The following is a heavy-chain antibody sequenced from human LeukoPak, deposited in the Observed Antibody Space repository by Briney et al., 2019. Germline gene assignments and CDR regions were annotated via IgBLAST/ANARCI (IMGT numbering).Heavy chain of an antibody. CDR1: GFTVSSNY. V-gene: IGHV3-53*01. D-gene: IGHD5-12*01. J-gene: IGHJ2*01. CDR2: IYSGGST. CDR3: ASTLPWGGSWYFDL. Sequence: PGGSLRLSCAASGFTVSSNYMSWVRQAPGKGLEWVSVIYSGGSTFYADSVKGRFTISRDTSENTLYLQMNSLRAEDTAVYYCASTLPWGGSWYFDLWGRGTLVTVSS.